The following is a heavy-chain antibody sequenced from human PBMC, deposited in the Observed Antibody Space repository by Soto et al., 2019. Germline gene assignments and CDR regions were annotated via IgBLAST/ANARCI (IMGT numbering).Heavy chain of an antibody. CDR1: GFTFTLHY. Sequence: QVQLVQSGAEVTEPGASVKVSCKTSGFTFTLHYIHWVRQAPGQGLEWVGMVNAGDGSATYAREFRDKVSMTWETSTRTVYLDLNSLKSEVTAIYYCARERDSFDYRGQGTLVSVSP. D-gene: IGHD3-22*01. V-gene: IGHV1-46*01. J-gene: IGHJ4*02. CDR3: ARERDSFDY. CDR2: VNAGDGSA.